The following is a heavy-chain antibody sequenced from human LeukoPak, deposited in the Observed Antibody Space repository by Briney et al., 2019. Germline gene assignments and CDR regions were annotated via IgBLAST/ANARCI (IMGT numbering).Heavy chain of an antibody. Sequence: SETLSLTCAVYGGSFSGYYWSWIRQPPGKGLEWIGEINHSGSTNYNPSLKSRVTISVDTSKNQFSLKLSSVTAADTAVYYCARLPFGPSSGSYYTTRKRTYNWFDPWGQGTLVTVSS. D-gene: IGHD3-10*01. CDR2: INHSGST. J-gene: IGHJ5*02. CDR1: GGSFSGYY. CDR3: ARLPFGPSSGSYYTTRKRTYNWFDP. V-gene: IGHV4-34*01.